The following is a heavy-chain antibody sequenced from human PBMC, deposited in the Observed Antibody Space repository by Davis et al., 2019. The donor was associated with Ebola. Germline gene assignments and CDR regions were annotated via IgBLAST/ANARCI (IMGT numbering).Heavy chain of an antibody. Sequence: GESLKISCAASGFTFSSYTMSWVRQAPGKGLEWVSVISGSGISTYYADSVKGRFTISRDNSKNTLYLQMNSLRAEDTAVYFCAKVRPYCSGGSCYPNWYFDLWGRGTLVTVSS. CDR2: ISGSGIST. CDR3: AKVRPYCSGGSCYPNWYFDL. D-gene: IGHD2-15*01. V-gene: IGHV3-23*01. CDR1: GFTFSSYT. J-gene: IGHJ2*01.